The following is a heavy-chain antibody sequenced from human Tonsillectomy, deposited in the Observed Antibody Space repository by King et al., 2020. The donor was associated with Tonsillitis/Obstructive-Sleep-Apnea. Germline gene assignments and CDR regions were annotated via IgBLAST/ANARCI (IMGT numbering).Heavy chain of an antibody. Sequence: VQLVESGGLLLQPGGSLRLSCAASGFTFSTYAMSWVRQAPGKGLEWGSSISGSGSTTYYAESVKGRFTISRDNSKNTLYLQMNTLRAEDTAIYYCAKISSWEFLRYLDYWGQGTLVTVYS. CDR3: AKISSWEFLRYLDY. D-gene: IGHD3-10*01. CDR1: GFTFSTYA. J-gene: IGHJ4*02. V-gene: IGHV3-23*04. CDR2: ISGSGSTT.